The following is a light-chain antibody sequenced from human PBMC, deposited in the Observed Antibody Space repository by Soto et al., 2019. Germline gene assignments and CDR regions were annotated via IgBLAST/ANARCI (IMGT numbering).Light chain of an antibody. CDR3: NSYAGSNNWV. Sequence: QSALTQPASVSGSPGQSITISCTGTSSDVGGYNYVSWYQQHPGKAPKLMIYEVSKRPSGVPDRFSGSKSGNTASLTVSGLQAEDEADYYCNSYAGSNNWVFGGGTKGTVL. J-gene: IGLJ3*02. CDR1: SSDVGGYNY. CDR2: EVS. V-gene: IGLV2-8*01.